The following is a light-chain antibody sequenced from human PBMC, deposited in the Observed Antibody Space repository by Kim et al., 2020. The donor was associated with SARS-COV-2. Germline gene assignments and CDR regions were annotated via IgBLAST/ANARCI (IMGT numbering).Light chain of an antibody. CDR1: NIGSKN. Sequence: VSVALGQTARITCGGNNIGSKNVHWYHQKPGQAPVLVIYRDSNRPSGIPERFSGSNSGSSATLTISRAQAGDEGDYYCQVWDSTVVFGGGTQLTVL. J-gene: IGLJ3*02. V-gene: IGLV3-9*01. CDR2: RDS. CDR3: QVWDSTVV.